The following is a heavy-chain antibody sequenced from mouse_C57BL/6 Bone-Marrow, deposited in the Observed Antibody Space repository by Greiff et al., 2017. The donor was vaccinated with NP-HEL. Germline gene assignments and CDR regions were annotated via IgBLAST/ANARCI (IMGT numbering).Heavy chain of an antibody. CDR1: GFTFSDYY. D-gene: IGHD2-5*01. CDR2: ISNGGGST. V-gene: IGHV5-12*01. J-gene: IGHJ4*01. CDR3: ARPPTIVTKFYAMDY. Sequence: EVHLVESGGGLVQPGGSLKLSCAASGFTFSDYYMYWVRQTPEKRLEWVAYISNGGGSTYYPDTVKGRFTISRDNAKNTLYLQMSRLKSEDTAMYYCARPPTIVTKFYAMDYWGQGTSVTVSS.